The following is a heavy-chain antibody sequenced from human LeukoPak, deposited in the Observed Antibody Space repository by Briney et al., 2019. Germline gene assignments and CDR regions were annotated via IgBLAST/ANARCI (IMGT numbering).Heavy chain of an antibody. CDR1: GFTFSGAW. Sequence: GGSLRLSCAASGFTFSGAWMSWVRQAPGKGLQWVARIKSKVDGGTTEYAAPVRGRFTISRDDSKNTLYLQMNSLKTEDTAVYYCTTEGGGDYDFWSGYYGGDYWGQGTLVTVSS. CDR3: TTEGGGDYDFWSGYYGGDY. CDR2: IKSKVDGGTT. J-gene: IGHJ4*02. D-gene: IGHD3-3*01. V-gene: IGHV3-15*01.